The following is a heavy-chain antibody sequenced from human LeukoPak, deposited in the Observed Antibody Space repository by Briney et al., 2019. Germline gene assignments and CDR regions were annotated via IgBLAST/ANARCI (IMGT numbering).Heavy chain of an antibody. V-gene: IGHV4-4*09. CDR1: GGSISSYY. D-gene: IGHD3-3*01. CDR2: IYTSGST. J-gene: IGHJ6*03. CDR3: ARRITIFGNYYYMDV. Sequence: SETLSLTCTVSGGSISSYYWSWIRQPPGKGLEWIGYIYTSGSTNYNPSLKSRVTISVDTSKNQFSLKLSSVTAADTAVYYCARRITIFGNYYYMDVWGKGTTVTVSS.